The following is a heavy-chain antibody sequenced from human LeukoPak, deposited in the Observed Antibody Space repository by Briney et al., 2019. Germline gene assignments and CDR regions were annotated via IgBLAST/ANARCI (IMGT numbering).Heavy chain of an antibody. CDR1: GGSISNSNYY. D-gene: IGHD6-13*01. V-gene: IGHV4-39*01. J-gene: IGHJ4*02. Sequence: SETLSLTCTVSGGSISNSNYYWGWISQPPGKGLEWIGNIYYSGSIYYNPSLKSRVTISVDTSKNQFSLGLSSVTAADTAVYYCARGNRKGKTAAGIVDWGQGTLVTVSS. CDR3: ARGNRKGKTAAGIVD. CDR2: IYYSGSI.